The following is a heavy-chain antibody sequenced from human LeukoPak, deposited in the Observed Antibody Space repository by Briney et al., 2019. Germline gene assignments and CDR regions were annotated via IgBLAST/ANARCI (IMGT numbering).Heavy chain of an antibody. CDR1: GYTFTTYG. CDR3: ARELYGRFEH. D-gene: IGHD2-2*02. V-gene: IGHV1-18*01. Sequence: ASVTVSCKASGYTFTTYGIRWVRQAPGQGLECMGWINPYNGNTNYAQKLQGRVTMTTDTSTSTAYMELRSLRSDDTAVYYCARELYGRFEHWGQGTLVTVSS. J-gene: IGHJ4*02. CDR2: INPYNGNT.